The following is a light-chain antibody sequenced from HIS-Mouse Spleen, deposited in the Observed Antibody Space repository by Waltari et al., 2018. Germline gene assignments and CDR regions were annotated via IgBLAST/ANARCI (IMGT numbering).Light chain of an antibody. CDR2: EGS. CDR1: SSDVGSYNL. Sequence: QSALTQPASVSGSPGQSITISCTGTSSDVGSYNLVSWYQQHPGKAPKLMIYEGSKRPSGVSNRFSGSKSGNTAYLTISGLQAEDEADYYCSSYTSSSTVVFGGGTKLTVL. V-gene: IGLV2-14*02. J-gene: IGLJ2*01. CDR3: SSYTSSSTVV.